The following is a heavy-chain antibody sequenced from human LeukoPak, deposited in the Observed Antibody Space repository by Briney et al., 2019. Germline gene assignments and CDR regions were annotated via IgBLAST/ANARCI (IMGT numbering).Heavy chain of an antibody. J-gene: IGHJ4*02. D-gene: IGHD4-17*01. Sequence: GGSLRLSCAASGFTFSDYYMSWIRQAPGKGLEWVSDISSRSSYTNYADSVKGRFTISRDNAKSSLYLQMNTLRAEDTAVYYCARGELIVYGDPAYFDNWGQGTLVTVSS. CDR2: ISSRSSYT. V-gene: IGHV3-11*06. CDR1: GFTFSDYY. CDR3: ARGELIVYGDPAYFDN.